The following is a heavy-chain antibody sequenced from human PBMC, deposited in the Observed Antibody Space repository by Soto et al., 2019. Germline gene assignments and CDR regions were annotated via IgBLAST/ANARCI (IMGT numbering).Heavy chain of an antibody. J-gene: IGHJ6*02. V-gene: IGHV4-34*01. CDR2: INHSGST. CDR3: ARFGRYYYGSGSYWNYYYYGMDV. D-gene: IGHD3-10*01. Sequence: SETLSLTCAVYGGSFSGYYWSWIRQPPGKRLEWIGEINHSGSTNYNPSLKSRVTISVDTSKNQFSLKLSSVTAADTAVYYCARFGRYYYGSGSYWNYYYYGMDVWGQGTTVT. CDR1: GGSFSGYY.